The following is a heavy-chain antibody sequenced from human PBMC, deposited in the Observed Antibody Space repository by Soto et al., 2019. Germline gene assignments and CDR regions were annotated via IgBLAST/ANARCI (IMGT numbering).Heavy chain of an antibody. J-gene: IGHJ4*02. CDR3: AKAGDYHGSESYFPLDY. D-gene: IGHD3-10*01. Sequence: EVQLLESGGVLVQPGGSLRLSCAASGFTFSTYAMTWVRQAPGKGLEWVSSISGSGGRTYYADSVKGRFTISRDNSNNSLCLQTNSLRAEDTAVYYRAKAGDYHGSESYFPLDYWGQGTLVPVSS. CDR2: ISGSGGRT. V-gene: IGHV3-23*01. CDR1: GFTFSTYA.